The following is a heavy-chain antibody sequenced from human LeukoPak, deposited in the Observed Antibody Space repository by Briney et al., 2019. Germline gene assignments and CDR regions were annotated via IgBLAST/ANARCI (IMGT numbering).Heavy chain of an antibody. CDR2: IKSKTDGGTT. CDR3: TTSLDYYDSSGYYNGDY. V-gene: IGHV3-15*01. J-gene: IGHJ4*02. D-gene: IGHD3-22*01. Sequence: PVGSLRLSSAASGFTFSNAWMSWVRQAPGKGLEWVGRIKSKTDGGTTDYAAPVKGRFTISRDDSKNTLYLQMNSLKTEDTAVYYCTTSLDYYDSSGYYNGDYWGQGTLVTVSS. CDR1: GFTFSNAW.